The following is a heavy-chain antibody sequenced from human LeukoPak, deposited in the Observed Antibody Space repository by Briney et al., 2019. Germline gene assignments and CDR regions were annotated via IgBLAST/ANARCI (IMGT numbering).Heavy chain of an antibody. Sequence: ASVKVSYKASGYTFTSYDINWVRQAAGQGLEWMGWMNPNSGNTGYAQKFQGRVTMTRNTSISTAYMELSSLRSEDTAVYCCARVFIVGATDAFDIWGQGTMVTVSS. J-gene: IGHJ3*02. V-gene: IGHV1-8*01. CDR1: GYTFTSYD. CDR3: ARVFIVGATDAFDI. CDR2: MNPNSGNT. D-gene: IGHD1-26*01.